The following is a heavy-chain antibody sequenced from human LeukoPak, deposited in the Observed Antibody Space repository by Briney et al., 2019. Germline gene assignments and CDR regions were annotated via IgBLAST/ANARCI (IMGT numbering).Heavy chain of an antibody. CDR3: SRWLERDAFDI. Sequence: SETLSLTCTVSGYSISSGYYWGWIRQPPGKGLEWIGSIYHSGSTYYNPSLQRRVTISVDTSKNQFSLKLSSVTAADTAVYYCSRWLERDAFDIWGQGTMVTVSS. J-gene: IGHJ3*02. D-gene: IGHD1-1*01. CDR1: GYSISSGYY. CDR2: IYHSGST. V-gene: IGHV4-38-2*02.